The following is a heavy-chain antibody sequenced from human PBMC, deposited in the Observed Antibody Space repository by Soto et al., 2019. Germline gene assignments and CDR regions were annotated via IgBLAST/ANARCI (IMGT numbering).Heavy chain of an antibody. D-gene: IGHD3-3*01. V-gene: IGHV1-2*02. CDR3: ARGPGVLRFLEWSADY. Sequence: GASVKVSCKASGYTFTGYYMHWVRQAPGQGLEWMGWINPNSGGTNYAQKFQGRVTMTRDTSISTAYMELSRLRSDDTAVYYCARGPGVLRFLEWSADYWGQGTLVTVSS. J-gene: IGHJ4*02. CDR2: INPNSGGT. CDR1: GYTFTGYY.